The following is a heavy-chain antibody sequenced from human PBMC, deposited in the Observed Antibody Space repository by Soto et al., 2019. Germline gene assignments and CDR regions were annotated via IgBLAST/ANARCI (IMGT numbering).Heavy chain of an antibody. J-gene: IGHJ6*03. CDR3: ARGRQYYGSGRGYYYYYYMDV. CDR1: GGSFSGYY. V-gene: IGHV4-34*01. CDR2: INHSGST. D-gene: IGHD3-10*01. Sequence: QVQLQQWGAGLLKPSETLSLTCAVYGGSFSGYYWSWIRQPPGKGLEWIGEINHSGSTNYNPSLKSRVTISVDTFKNQFSLKLSSVTAADTAVYYCARGRQYYGSGRGYYYYYYMDVWGKGTTVTVSS.